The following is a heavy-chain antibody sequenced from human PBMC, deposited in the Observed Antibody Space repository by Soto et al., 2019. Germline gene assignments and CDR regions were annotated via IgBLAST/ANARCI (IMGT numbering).Heavy chain of an antibody. D-gene: IGHD6-25*01. J-gene: IGHJ4*02. CDR1: GFTVSNNY. V-gene: IGHV3-53*01. CDR2: IYSGGYT. CDR3: ATQRGGGGY. Sequence: EVQLVESGGGLIQPGGSLRLSCAVSGFTVSNNYMSWVRQAPGKGLEGVSVIYSGGYTAYGDSVKGRFTISRENSKNKLYLQINSRRAADPGVYYGATQRGGGGYWGQGTLVTVSS.